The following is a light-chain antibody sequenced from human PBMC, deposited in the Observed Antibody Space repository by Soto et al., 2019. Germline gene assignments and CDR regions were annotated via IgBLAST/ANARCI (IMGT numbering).Light chain of an antibody. CDR2: AAS. J-gene: IGKJ5*01. CDR1: QGISSW. V-gene: IGKV1D-16*01. Sequence: DIQMTQSPSSLSASVGDRVTITCLASQGISSWLLWYQQKPEKAPKSLIYAASNLQSGVPSRFSGSGSGTEFTLTISSLQPEDSATYYCQQYSSYPVTFGQGTRLEIK. CDR3: QQYSSYPVT.